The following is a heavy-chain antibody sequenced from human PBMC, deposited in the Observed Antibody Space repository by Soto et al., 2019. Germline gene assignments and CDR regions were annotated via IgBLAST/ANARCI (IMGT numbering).Heavy chain of an antibody. V-gene: IGHV4-4*02. CDR2: IYHSGST. CDR3: XGGGVGYCSGGSCPDDAFDI. J-gene: IGHJ3*02. CDR1: SGSISRSNW. Sequence: SETLSLTCAVSSGSISRSNWWSWVRQPPGKGLEWIGEIYHSGSTNYNPSLKSRVTISVDKSKNQFSLKLSSVTAADTAVYYXXGGGVGYCSGGSCPDDAFDIWGQGTMVTVSS. D-gene: IGHD2-15*01.